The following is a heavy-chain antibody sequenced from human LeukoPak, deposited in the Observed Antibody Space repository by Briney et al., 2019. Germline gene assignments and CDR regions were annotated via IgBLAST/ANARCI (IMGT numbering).Heavy chain of an antibody. CDR2: INPNSGGT. J-gene: IGHJ4*02. CDR1: GYTFTGYY. D-gene: IGHD3-10*01. CDR3: ATVDTTYYYGSGSG. Sequence: GASVKVSCKASGYTFTGYYMHWVRQAPGQGLEWMGWINPNSGGTNYAQKFQGRVTMTRDTSISTAYMELSSLRSEDTAVYYCATVDTTYYYGSGSGWGQGTLVTVSS. V-gene: IGHV1-2*02.